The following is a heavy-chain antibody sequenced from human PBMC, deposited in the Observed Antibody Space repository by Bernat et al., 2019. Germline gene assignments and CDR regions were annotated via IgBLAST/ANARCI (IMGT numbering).Heavy chain of an antibody. Sequence: QVHLQESGPGLVRPSQTLSLTCTVSGGSISSCGYFWTWLRQLPGTGLEWIGYISFSGNPYYNPTLQSRVSIVEDTSGNQFSLKLSAGTAADTAVYFCAGLHCSGSSWSVGGAFDFWGRGTMVTVSS. V-gene: IGHV4-31*03. J-gene: IGHJ3*01. D-gene: IGHD2-15*01. CDR2: ISFSGNP. CDR1: GGSISSCGYF. CDR3: AGLHCSGSSWSVGGAFDF.